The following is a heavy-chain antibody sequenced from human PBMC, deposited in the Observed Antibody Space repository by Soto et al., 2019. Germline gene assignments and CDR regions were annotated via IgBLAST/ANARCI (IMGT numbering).Heavy chain of an antibody. V-gene: IGHV3-74*01. CDR2: INGDGSNT. CDR3: ARGGYTVRLSTASFRWFDP. D-gene: IGHD4-4*01. Sequence: GGSLRLSCAASEFTFDNYWMHWVRQAPGKGLVWVSRINGDGSNTTYADSVKGRFTISRDNAKNSLFLQMNSLRADDTAVYYCARGGYTVRLSTASFRWFDPWGLGTLVTVSS. J-gene: IGHJ5*02. CDR1: EFTFDNYW.